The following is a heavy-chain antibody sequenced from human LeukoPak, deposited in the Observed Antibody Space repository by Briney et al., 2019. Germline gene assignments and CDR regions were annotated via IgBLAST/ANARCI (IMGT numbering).Heavy chain of an antibody. Sequence: PGGSLRLSCAASGFTFSTYAMTWVRQAPGKGLESVSLISATGSTTYYAESVRGRFTISRDNSKNTLYLQMNTLRVEDTAVYYCAKDYEPLLGVKRWGDWFDPWGQGTLVTVAS. CDR1: GFTFSTYA. J-gene: IGHJ5*02. V-gene: IGHV3-23*01. CDR3: AKDYEPLLGVKRWGDWFDP. CDR2: ISATGSTT. D-gene: IGHD3-10*01.